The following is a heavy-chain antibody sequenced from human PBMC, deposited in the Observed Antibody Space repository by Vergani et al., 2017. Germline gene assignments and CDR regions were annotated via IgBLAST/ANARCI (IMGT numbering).Heavy chain of an antibody. V-gene: IGHV1-46*03. CDR1: GYTFSNYY. Sequence: QVQVVQSGAEVKKSGASVKVSCKTSGYTFSNYYMHWVRQAPGQGLEWMGIINPSGGHTNYAQKFRGRVTMTRDTSTSTVYMELSSLRSEDTAIYYCARGDYVILTGYRYWGQGTLVTVSA. J-gene: IGHJ4*02. CDR2: INPSGGHT. CDR3: ARGDYVILTGYRY. D-gene: IGHD3-9*01.